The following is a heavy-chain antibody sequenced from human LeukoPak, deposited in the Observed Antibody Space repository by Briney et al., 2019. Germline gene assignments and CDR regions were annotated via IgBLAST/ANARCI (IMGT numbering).Heavy chain of an antibody. CDR3: ANDFATYYYDSSGYYGLDY. J-gene: IGHJ4*02. CDR2: ISFDGNKK. Sequence: PGRSLRLSCAASGFIFNTYAFHWVRQAPGKGLEWVALISFDGNKKDYADSVKGRFTVSRDGSKNTLYLQMNSLRTEDTAVYYCANDFATYYYDSSGYYGLDYWGQGTLVTASS. CDR1: GFIFNTYA. D-gene: IGHD3-22*01. V-gene: IGHV3-30*04.